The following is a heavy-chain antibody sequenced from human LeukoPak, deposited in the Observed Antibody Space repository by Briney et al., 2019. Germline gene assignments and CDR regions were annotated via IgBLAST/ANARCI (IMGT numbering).Heavy chain of an antibody. V-gene: IGHV1-18*01. CDR1: GYTFTSYG. Sequence: ASVKVSCKASGYTFTSYGISWVRQAPGQGLEWMGWISAYNGNTNYAQKLQGRVTMTTDTSTSTAYMELRSLRSDGTAVYYCARGGRYDYVWGSYRQYYFDYWGQGTLVTVSS. J-gene: IGHJ4*02. D-gene: IGHD3-16*02. CDR2: ISAYNGNT. CDR3: ARGGRYDYVWGSYRQYYFDY.